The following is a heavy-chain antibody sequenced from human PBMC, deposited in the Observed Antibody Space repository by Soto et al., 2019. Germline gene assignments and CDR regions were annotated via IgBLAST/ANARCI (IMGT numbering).Heavy chain of an antibody. V-gene: IGHV3-48*02. Sequence: EVKLVESGGGLVQPGGSLRLSCAASGFTFSSYSMNWVRQAPGKGLEWVSYISSSRGTIHYADSVKGRFTISRDDARDLLFLKMNTLRDENTVVFYWGRDFPTSPGPYYFDYGAQGTRVTVPS. D-gene: IGHD2-2*01. CDR1: GFTFSSYS. CDR3: GRDFPTSPGPYYFDY. CDR2: ISSSRGTI. J-gene: IGHJ4*02.